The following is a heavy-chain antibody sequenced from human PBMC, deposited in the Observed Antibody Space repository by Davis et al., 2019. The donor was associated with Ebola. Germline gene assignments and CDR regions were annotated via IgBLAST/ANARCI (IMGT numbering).Heavy chain of an antibody. V-gene: IGHV1-46*01. J-gene: IGHJ6*04. CDR3: ARARIVVVRGYYYYYGMDV. CDR1: GYTFTSYY. D-gene: IGHD3-22*01. Sequence: AASVKVSCKASGYTFTSYYMHWVRHAPGQGLEWMGIINPSGGSTSYAQKFQGRVTMTTDTSTSTAYMELRSLRSDDTAVYYCARARIVVVRGYYYYYGMDVWGKGTTVTVSS. CDR2: INPSGGST.